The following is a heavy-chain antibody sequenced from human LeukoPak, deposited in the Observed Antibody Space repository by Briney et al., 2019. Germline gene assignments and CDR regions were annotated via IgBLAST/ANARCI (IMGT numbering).Heavy chain of an antibody. Sequence: GSLRLSCAASGFTSSNYVMTWVRQAPGKGLEWVAVIWYDGSNKYYADSVKGRFTISRDDSKNTLYLQMNSLRAEDTAVYYCARAYYYDSSGYRSYLFDYWGQGTLVTVSS. D-gene: IGHD3-22*01. CDR3: ARAYYYDSSGYRSYLFDY. J-gene: IGHJ4*02. CDR1: GFTSSNYV. CDR2: IWYDGSNK. V-gene: IGHV3-33*08.